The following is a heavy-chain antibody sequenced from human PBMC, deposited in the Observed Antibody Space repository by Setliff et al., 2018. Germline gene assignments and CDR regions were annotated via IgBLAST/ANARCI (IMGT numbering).Heavy chain of an antibody. CDR3: AAIVDTDWHKEFQY. V-gene: IGHV1-24*01. J-gene: IGHJ1*01. Sequence: ASVKVSCKLSGNTLTELSMHWVRQAPGGGPEWVGGFDPQGGEIIYAQKFQGRITMTGDTSTNTAYMELSSLRSEDTAVYYCAAIVDTDWHKEFQYWGQGTLVTVSS. CDR1: GNTLTELS. CDR2: FDPQGGEI. D-gene: IGHD3-9*01.